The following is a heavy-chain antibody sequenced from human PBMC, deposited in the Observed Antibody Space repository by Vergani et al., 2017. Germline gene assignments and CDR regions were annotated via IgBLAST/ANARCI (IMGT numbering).Heavy chain of an antibody. CDR1: GFTFSDYY. J-gene: IGHJ6*03. CDR3: ARRIAARPPPYYYYYYYMDV. Sequence: QVQLVESGGGLVKPGGSLRLSCAASGFTFSDYYMSWIRQAPGKGLEWVSYISSSGSTIYYADSVKGRFTISRDNAKNSLYLQMNSLRAEDTAVYYCARRIAARPPPYYYYYYYMDVWGKGTTVTVSS. D-gene: IGHD6-6*01. V-gene: IGHV3-11*04. CDR2: ISSSGSTI.